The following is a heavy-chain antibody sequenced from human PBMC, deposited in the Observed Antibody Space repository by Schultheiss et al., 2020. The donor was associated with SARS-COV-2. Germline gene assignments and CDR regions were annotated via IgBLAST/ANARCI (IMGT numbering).Heavy chain of an antibody. CDR2: ISSSSSYI. CDR3: ARNDLRELLRH. Sequence: GGSLRLSCAVPGITFSSYAMSWVRQAPGKGLEWVSSISSSSSYIYYADSVKGRFTISRDNAKNSLYLQMNSLRAEDTAVYYCARNDLRELLRHWGQGTLVTVSS. J-gene: IGHJ4*02. V-gene: IGHV3-21*01. D-gene: IGHD1-26*01. CDR1: GITFSSYA.